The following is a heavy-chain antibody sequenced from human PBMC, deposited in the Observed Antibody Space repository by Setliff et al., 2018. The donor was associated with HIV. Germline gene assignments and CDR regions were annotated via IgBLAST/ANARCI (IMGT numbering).Heavy chain of an antibody. D-gene: IGHD2-2*01. CDR2: IYYSGTT. CDR3: ARLRVSSASQTFDH. J-gene: IGHJ4*02. Sequence: SETLSLTCTVAGGSISSQYWSWIRQPQGKGLEWIGYIYYSGTTHYNPSVKSRVGMSVDTSKNQFSLDLTSVTPADTAVYYCARLRVSSASQTFDHWGQGILVTVSS. CDR1: GGSISSQY. V-gene: IGHV4-59*11.